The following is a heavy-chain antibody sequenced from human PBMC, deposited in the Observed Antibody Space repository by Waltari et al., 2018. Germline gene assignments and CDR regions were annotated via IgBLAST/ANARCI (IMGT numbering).Heavy chain of an antibody. CDR3: ARPINYSGSYYRYFDY. CDR1: GFTFSGYG. D-gene: IGHD3-10*01. V-gene: IGHV1-18*01. J-gene: IGHJ4*02. CDR2: ISAYSGNK. Sequence: QVQLMQSGPEVKKPGASVKVSCKASGFTFSGYGIAWVRQAPGQGPEWMGWISAYSGNKNLAQNFQGRVTMTTDTSTGTAYMELRGLRSDDTAVYYCARPINYSGSYYRYFDYWGQGTLVIVSS.